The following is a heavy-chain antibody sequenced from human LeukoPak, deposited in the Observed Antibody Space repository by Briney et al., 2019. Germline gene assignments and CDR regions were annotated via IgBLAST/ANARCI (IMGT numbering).Heavy chain of an antibody. V-gene: IGHV5-51*01. CDR1: GYSFTIYS. J-gene: IGHJ4*02. Sequence: PGESLKISCKGSGYSFTIYSIGWVRQMPGKGLEWMGIIYPGDSDTRYSPSFQGQVTISADKSISTAYLQWSSLEASDTAMYYCARHRGPGPTTKVADYWGQGTLVTVSS. CDR2: IYPGDSDT. CDR3: ARHRGPGPTTKVADY. D-gene: IGHD1-26*01.